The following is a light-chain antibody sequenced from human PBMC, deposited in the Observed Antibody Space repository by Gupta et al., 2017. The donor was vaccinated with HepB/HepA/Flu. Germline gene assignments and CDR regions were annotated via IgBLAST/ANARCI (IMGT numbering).Light chain of an antibody. Sequence: QSALTQPASVSGSPGQSITISCTGTSGDIGRYNYVSWYQHHPGKSPKLVIYDVSRRPSGVSNRFSGSKSGDTASLTISGLQTEDDADYYCNSYAGSVTVAVFGGGTKLTVL. CDR2: DVS. CDR1: SGDIGRYNY. CDR3: NSYAGSVTVAV. J-gene: IGLJ2*01. V-gene: IGLV2-14*03.